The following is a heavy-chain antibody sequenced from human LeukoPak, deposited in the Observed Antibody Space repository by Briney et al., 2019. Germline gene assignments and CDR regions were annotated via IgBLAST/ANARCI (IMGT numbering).Heavy chain of an antibody. Sequence: SGPTLVHPTQTLTLTCTFSGFSLTTRGVGVGWLRQPPGKALEWLAITPWNDADHYSPFVKSRLSITKDTSKTQVVLTMTNVDPVDTSTYFCAARRVWEGMGVWGPGTTVTVSS. CDR1: GFSLTTRGVG. J-gene: IGHJ6*01. CDR3: AARRVWEGMGV. CDR2: TPWNDAD. D-gene: IGHD1-26*01. V-gene: IGHV2-5*01.